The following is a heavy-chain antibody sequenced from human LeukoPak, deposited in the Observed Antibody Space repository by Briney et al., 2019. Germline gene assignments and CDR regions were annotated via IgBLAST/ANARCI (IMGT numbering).Heavy chain of an antibody. V-gene: IGHV3-48*02. CDR1: GFTFSSYS. J-gene: IGHJ5*02. CDR2: ISSSSSTR. CDR3: ARDQRYSSGWSFSPFDP. Sequence: GGSLRLSCVASGFTFSSYSMNWVRQAPGKGLGWVSYISSSSSTRYYADSVKGRFTISRDNAENSLYLQMDSLRDEDTAVYYCARDQRYSSGWSFSPFDPWGQGTLVTVSS. D-gene: IGHD6-19*01.